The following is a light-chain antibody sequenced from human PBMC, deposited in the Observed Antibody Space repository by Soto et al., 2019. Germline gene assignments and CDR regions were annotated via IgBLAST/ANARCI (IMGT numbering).Light chain of an antibody. CDR1: QSISSY. Sequence: DIQMSQSPSSLSASVGDRVTITCRASQSISSYLNWYQQKPGKAPKLLIYAASSLQSGVPSRFSGSGSGTEFTLTISSLQPEDFATYYCQQYNSYSVTFGQGTKVDIK. V-gene: IGKV1-17*01. CDR3: QQYNSYSVT. J-gene: IGKJ1*01. CDR2: AAS.